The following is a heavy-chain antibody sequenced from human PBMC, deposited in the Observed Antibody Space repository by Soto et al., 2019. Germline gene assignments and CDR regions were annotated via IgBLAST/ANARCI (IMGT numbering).Heavy chain of an antibody. Sequence: QVQLQESGPGLVKPSQTLSLTCTVSGGSISSGDYYWSWIRQPPGKGLEWIGYIYYSGSTYYNPSPQRRVTVSVDTSTTLFSLKLSSVTAADTAVYYCARGRYYGSGPVSYWGQGTLVTVSS. J-gene: IGHJ4*02. D-gene: IGHD3-10*01. CDR1: GGSISSGDYY. V-gene: IGHV4-30-4*01. CDR2: IYYSGST. CDR3: ARGRYYGSGPVSY.